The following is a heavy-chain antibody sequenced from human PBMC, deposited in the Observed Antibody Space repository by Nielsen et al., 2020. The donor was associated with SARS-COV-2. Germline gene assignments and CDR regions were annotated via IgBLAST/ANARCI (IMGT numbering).Heavy chain of an antibody. V-gene: IGHV3-30*18. CDR3: AKVGSPRGVRGGPFDS. J-gene: IGHJ4*02. D-gene: IGHD3-10*01. Sequence: GESLKISCAASGFTFSSYGMHWVRQAPGKGLEWVAVISYDGSNKYYADSVKGRFTISRDNSKNTLYLQMNSLRAEDTAVYYCAKVGSPRGVRGGPFDSWGQGTLVTVSS. CDR2: ISYDGSNK. CDR1: GFTFSSYG.